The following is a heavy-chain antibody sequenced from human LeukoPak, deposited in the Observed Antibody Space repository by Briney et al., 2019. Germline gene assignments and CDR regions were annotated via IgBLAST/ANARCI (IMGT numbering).Heavy chain of an antibody. J-gene: IGHJ1*01. D-gene: IGHD4-17*01. CDR3: ARSGYGDYVVSKAEYFQH. Sequence: SVKVSCKASGGTFSSYAISWVGQAPGQGLEWMGGSIPIFGTANYAQKFQGRVTITADKSTSTAYMELSSLRSEDTAVYYCARSGYGDYVVSKAEYFQHWGQGTLVTVSS. CDR1: GGTFSSYA. CDR2: SIPIFGTA. V-gene: IGHV1-69*06.